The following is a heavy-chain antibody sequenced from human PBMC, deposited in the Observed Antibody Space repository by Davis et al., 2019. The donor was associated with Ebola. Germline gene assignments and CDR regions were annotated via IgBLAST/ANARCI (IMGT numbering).Heavy chain of an antibody. CDR3: ARVVAAAGIGGYYYYYMDV. CDR2: IIHSGNT. V-gene: IGHV4-34*12. D-gene: IGHD6-13*01. J-gene: IGHJ6*03. CDR1: GASFSNYY. Sequence: PSETLSLTCGVYGASFSNYYWTWIRQPPGKGLEWIGEIIHSGNTNYNPSLKSRVPISVDMSKNQFSLRLSSVTAADTAVYYCARVVAAAGIGGYYYYYMDVWGKGTTVTVSS.